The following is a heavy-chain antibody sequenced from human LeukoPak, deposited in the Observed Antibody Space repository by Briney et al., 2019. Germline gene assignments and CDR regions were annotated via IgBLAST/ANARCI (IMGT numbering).Heavy chain of an antibody. CDR3: ASGAQSDY. Sequence: GGSLRLSCAASGFTFSNYGMNWVRQAPGKGLEWVSYISSSGSTKYYADSVKGRITISRDNAKNSLYLQMNSLRAEDTAVYYCASGAQSDYWGQGTLVTVSS. CDR2: ISSSGSTK. V-gene: IGHV3-48*04. CDR1: GFTFSNYG. J-gene: IGHJ4*02. D-gene: IGHD1-26*01.